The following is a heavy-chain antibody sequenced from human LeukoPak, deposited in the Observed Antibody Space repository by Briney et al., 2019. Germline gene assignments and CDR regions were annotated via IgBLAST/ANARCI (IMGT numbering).Heavy chain of an antibody. CDR3: ARAEEYSGYDLIDY. CDR2: INTNTGNP. CDR1: GYTFTTFA. Sequence: ASVKVSCKASGYTFTTFAMNWVRQAPGQGLEWMGWINTNTGNPTYAQGFTGRFVFSLDTSVSTAYLQISSLKAEDTAVYYCARAEEYSGYDLIDYWGQGTLVTVSS. J-gene: IGHJ4*02. V-gene: IGHV7-4-1*02. D-gene: IGHD5-12*01.